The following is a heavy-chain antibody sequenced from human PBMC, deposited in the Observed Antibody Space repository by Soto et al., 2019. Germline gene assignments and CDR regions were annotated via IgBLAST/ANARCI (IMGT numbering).Heavy chain of an antibody. Sequence: QVQLVQSGAEVKKPGASVEVSCKASGYTFTTYYIHWVRHAPGQGLEWMGVINPGGVSTKNAQKFQDRVTMTSDTSTSTVYMDLSSLRSEDTAVYFCARGGNGDNVGYWYFDLWGRGTQVTVSP. CDR3: ARGGNGDNVGYWYFDL. J-gene: IGHJ2*01. CDR2: INPGGVST. D-gene: IGHD4-17*01. CDR1: GYTFTTYY. V-gene: IGHV1-46*01.